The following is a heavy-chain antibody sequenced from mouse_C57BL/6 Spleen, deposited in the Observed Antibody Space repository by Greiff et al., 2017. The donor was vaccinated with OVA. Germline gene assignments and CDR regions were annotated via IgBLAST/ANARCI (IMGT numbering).Heavy chain of an antibody. J-gene: IGHJ4*01. V-gene: IGHV1-4*01. CDR3: ARMPPITSVSYYAMDY. Sequence: QVQLQQSGAELARPGASVKMSCKASGYTFTSYSMHWVKQRPGQGLEWIGFINPSSGYTKYNQKFKDKATLTADKSSSTAYMQLSSLTSEDSAVYYGARMPPITSVSYYAMDYWGQGTSVTVSS. D-gene: IGHD1-1*01. CDR1: GYTFTSYS. CDR2: INPSSGYT.